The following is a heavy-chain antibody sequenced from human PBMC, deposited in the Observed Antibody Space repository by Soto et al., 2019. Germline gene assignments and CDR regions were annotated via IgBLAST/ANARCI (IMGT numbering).Heavy chain of an antibody. D-gene: IGHD1-1*01. Sequence: EVSLRLSCSASGFTLSDHYMDWVRQAPGKGLEWVGRTRNKLAIYTTEYAASVKGRFTISRDDSKNPLYLQMNSLKTEDTAVYYCAQTAYFDAFDIWGQGTMVTVSS. J-gene: IGHJ3*02. CDR2: TRNKLAIYTT. V-gene: IGHV3-72*01. CDR1: GFTLSDHY. CDR3: AQTAYFDAFDI.